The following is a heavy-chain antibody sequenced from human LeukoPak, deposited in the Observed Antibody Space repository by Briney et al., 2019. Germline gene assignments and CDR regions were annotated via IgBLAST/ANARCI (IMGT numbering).Heavy chain of an antibody. Sequence: GGSLRLSCAASGFTFSSYWMHWVRQAPGKGLVWVSRINSDGSSTNYADSVKGRFTISRDNSKKTLYLQMNSLRAEDTAVYYCASFGDCGGGSCSAFDVWGQGTMVTVSS. J-gene: IGHJ3*01. CDR1: GFTFSSYW. CDR2: INSDGSST. V-gene: IGHV3-74*01. CDR3: ASFGDCGGGSCSAFDV. D-gene: IGHD2-15*01.